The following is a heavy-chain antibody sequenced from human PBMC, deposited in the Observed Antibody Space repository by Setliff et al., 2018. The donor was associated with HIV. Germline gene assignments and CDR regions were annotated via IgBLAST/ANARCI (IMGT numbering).Heavy chain of an antibody. Sequence: ASVKVSCKASGYTFSQYALHWVRQAPGQRLEWMGWINTGNENTRYSQKFQGRVSIIRDTSANTAYMGLTNLRSDDSAIYYCARVSGGRPGNYYYAMDVWGQGTTVTVS. D-gene: IGHD1-26*01. CDR2: INTGNENT. J-gene: IGHJ6*02. CDR1: GYTFSQYA. CDR3: ARVSGGRPGNYYYAMDV. V-gene: IGHV1-3*04.